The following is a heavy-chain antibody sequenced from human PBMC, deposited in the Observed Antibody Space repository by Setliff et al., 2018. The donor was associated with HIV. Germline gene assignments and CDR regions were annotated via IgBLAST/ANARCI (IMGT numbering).Heavy chain of an antibody. D-gene: IGHD2-2*01. V-gene: IGHV4-59*11. CDR2: IYYSETT. CDR3: ARDPGGLYCRSTSCQGGCFDP. CDR1: GASISSHY. J-gene: IGHJ5*02. Sequence: SETLSLTCTVSGASISSHYWSWIRQSPGKGLEWIGSIYYSETTNNNPSLKSRVTISVDTSKNQLSLKLRSITAADTAVYYCARDPGGLYCRSTSCQGGCFDPWGQGTLVTVSS.